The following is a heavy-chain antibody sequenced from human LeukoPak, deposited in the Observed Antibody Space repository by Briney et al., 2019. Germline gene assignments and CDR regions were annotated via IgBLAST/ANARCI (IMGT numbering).Heavy chain of an antibody. CDR2: IKSKTDGGTI. V-gene: IGHV3-15*01. CDR3: ARARPSMWIDY. D-gene: IGHD5-12*01. J-gene: IGHJ4*02. CDR1: GFTFDNAW. Sequence: GGSLRLSCAASGFTFDNAWMNWVRQAPGKGLEWVGRIKSKTDGGTIAYAAPVKGRFTISRDDSKSTLYLQMNSLRPEDTAVYYCARARPSMWIDYWGQGTLVTVSS.